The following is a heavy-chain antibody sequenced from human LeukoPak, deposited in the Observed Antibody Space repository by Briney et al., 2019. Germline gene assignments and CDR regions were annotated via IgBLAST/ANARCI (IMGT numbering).Heavy chain of an antibody. V-gene: IGHV3-30*02. J-gene: IGHJ3*02. Sequence: PGGSLRLSCAASGFTFSSYAMHWVRQAPGKGLEWVAFIRYDGSSKQYGDSVKGRFTISRDNSKNTMYLQMNSLRPEDTAVYYCAKDARIVVVGTSAFDIWGQGTMVTVSS. CDR2: IRYDGSSK. CDR3: AKDARIVVVGTSAFDI. CDR1: GFTFSSYA. D-gene: IGHD6-13*01.